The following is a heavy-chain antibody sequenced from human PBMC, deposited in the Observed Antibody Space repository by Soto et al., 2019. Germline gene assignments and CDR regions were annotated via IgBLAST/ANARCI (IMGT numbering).Heavy chain of an antibody. CDR2: ISGSGGGT. CDR3: AKDLRMMVRGVLDAFDI. Sequence: GGSLRLSCAASGFTFSSYAMSWVRQAPGKGLEWVSAISGSGGGTYYADSVKGRFTISRDNSKNTLYLQMNSLRAEDTAVYYCAKDLRMMVRGVLDAFDIWGQGTMVTVSS. J-gene: IGHJ3*02. D-gene: IGHD3-10*01. CDR1: GFTFSSYA. V-gene: IGHV3-23*01.